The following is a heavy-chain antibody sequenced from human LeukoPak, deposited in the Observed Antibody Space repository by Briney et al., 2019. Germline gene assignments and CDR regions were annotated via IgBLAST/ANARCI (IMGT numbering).Heavy chain of an antibody. CDR2: ISAYNGNT. V-gene: IGHV1-18*01. D-gene: IGHD3-9*01. Sequence: ASVKVSCKASGGTFSSYAINWVRQAPGQGLEWMGWISAYNGNTNYAQKLQGRVTMTTDTSTSTAYMELRSLRSDDTAVYYCARVYYDILTGYPPLDYWGQGTLVTVSS. J-gene: IGHJ4*02. CDR1: GGTFSSYA. CDR3: ARVYYDILTGYPPLDY.